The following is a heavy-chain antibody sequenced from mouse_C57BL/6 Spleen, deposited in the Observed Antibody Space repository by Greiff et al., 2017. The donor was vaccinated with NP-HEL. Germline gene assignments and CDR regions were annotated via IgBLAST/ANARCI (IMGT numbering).Heavy chain of an antibody. CDR3: ARGSSYGGYFDV. Sequence: VQVVESGPGLVQPSQSLSITCTVSGFSLTSYGVHWVRQSPGKGLEWLGVIWSGGSTDYNAAFISRLSISKDNSKSQVFFKMNSLQADDTAIYYCARGSSYGGYFDVWGTGTTVTVSS. J-gene: IGHJ1*03. CDR2: IWSGGST. V-gene: IGHV2-2*01. CDR1: GFSLTSYG. D-gene: IGHD1-1*01.